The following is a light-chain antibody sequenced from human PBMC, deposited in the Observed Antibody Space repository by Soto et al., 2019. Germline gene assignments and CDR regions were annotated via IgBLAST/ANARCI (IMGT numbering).Light chain of an antibody. CDR2: GAS. J-gene: IGKJ1*01. V-gene: IGKV3-20*01. Sequence: EIVFTQSPGTLSLSPGDSATLSCRASQSVGSAYLAWYQQKPGQAPRLLIYGASSRATGIPDRFSGSGSGTDFTLTISRLEPEDFAVYYCQQDGSSPPTFGQGTKV. CDR1: QSVGSAY. CDR3: QQDGSSPPT.